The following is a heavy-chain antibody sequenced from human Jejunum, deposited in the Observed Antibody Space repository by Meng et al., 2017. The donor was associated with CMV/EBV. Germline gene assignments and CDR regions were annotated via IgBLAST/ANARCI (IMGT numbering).Heavy chain of an antibody. Sequence: SGFIFNKYGLHCVRQAPGKGLEWVAFIRDDGSIKYYAESVKARFTISRDNSKTTLYLQMNNLRPEDTALYHCAKVTSGSWGYFDSWGQGTLVTVSS. J-gene: IGHJ4*02. D-gene: IGHD3-16*01. CDR1: GFIFNKYG. V-gene: IGHV3-30*02. CDR3: AKVTSGSWGYFDS. CDR2: IRDDGSIK.